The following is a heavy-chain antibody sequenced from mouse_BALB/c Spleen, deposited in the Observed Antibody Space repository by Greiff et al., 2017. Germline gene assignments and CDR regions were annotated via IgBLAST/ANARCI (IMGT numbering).Heavy chain of an antibody. CDR3: ARGLRSYAMDY. D-gene: IGHD1-1*01. CDR1: GFTFSSYA. Sequence: EVKLQESGGGLVKPGGSLKLSCAASGFTFSSYAMSWVRQTPEKRLEWVASISSGGSTYYPDSVKGRFTISRDNARNILYLQMSSLRSEDTAMYYCARGLRSYAMDYWGQGTSVTVSS. V-gene: IGHV5-6-5*01. CDR2: ISSGGST. J-gene: IGHJ4*01.